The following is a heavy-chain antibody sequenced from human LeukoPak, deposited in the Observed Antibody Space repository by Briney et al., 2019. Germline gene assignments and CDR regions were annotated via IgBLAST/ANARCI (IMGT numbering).Heavy chain of an antibody. CDR3: ARVTRDLYFDY. J-gene: IGHJ4*02. Sequence: GGSLRLSCAASGFTVSSNYMSWVRQAPGKGLEWVSVIYSGGSTYYAGSVKGRFTISRDNSKNTLYLQMNSLRAEDTAVYYCARVTRDLYFDYWGQGTLVTVSS. D-gene: IGHD2-15*01. V-gene: IGHV3-53*01. CDR2: IYSGGST. CDR1: GFTVSSNY.